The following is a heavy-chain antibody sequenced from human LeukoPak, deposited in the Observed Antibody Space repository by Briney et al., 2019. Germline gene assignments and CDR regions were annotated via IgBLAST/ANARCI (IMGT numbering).Heavy chain of an antibody. D-gene: IGHD5/OR15-5a*01. CDR3: ARGRVSDF. J-gene: IGHJ4*02. V-gene: IGHV3-66*02. Sequence: GGSLRLSCAASGFTDSSSYINWVRQAPGKGLEWVSVIYSEGSTFYADSVKGRFTISRDHSKNTLYLQMNSLRGEDTAMYFCARGRVSDFWGQGTLVTVSS. CDR2: IYSEGST. CDR1: GFTDSSSY.